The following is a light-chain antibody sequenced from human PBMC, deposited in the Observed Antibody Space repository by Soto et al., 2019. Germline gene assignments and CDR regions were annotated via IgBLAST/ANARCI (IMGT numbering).Light chain of an antibody. CDR2: AAS. V-gene: IGKV1-9*01. Sequence: DIRLTQSPSFLSASVGDRVTITCRASQDINSYLAWYQQKPGRAPKLLIYAASTLHSAVPSRFSGAGSRTEFTLTISSLQPEDVATYYCQQLSIYPRTFGQGTKVEF. CDR1: QDINSY. CDR3: QQLSIYPRT. J-gene: IGKJ1*01.